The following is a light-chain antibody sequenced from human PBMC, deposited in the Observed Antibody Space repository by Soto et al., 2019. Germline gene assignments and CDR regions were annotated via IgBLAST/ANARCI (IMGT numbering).Light chain of an antibody. CDR3: QQSYRTPPT. J-gene: IGKJ1*01. CDR2: AAS. V-gene: IGKV1-39*01. Sequence: DIQMTQSPSSLSASVGDRVAITCRASQTISSYLNWYQQKRGKAPKRLIYAASRWQSGVPSRFSGSGSGTAFTLPTSSLQPEDFATYYCQQSYRTPPTFGQRTEVDIK. CDR1: QTISSY.